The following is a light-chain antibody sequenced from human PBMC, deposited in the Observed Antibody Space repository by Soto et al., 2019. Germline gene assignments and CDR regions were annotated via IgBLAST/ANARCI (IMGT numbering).Light chain of an antibody. CDR1: QSVSSSY. CDR3: KKNVSSPPNN. CDR2: GAS. Sequence: EIVLTQSPGTLSLSPGERATLSCRASQSVSSSYLAWYQQKPGQAPRLIIYGASSRATGIPDMFSGRWSVTYFALTIRRLDPEDSAVSYWKKNVSSPPNNFGGGPKVETK. J-gene: IGKJ4*01. V-gene: IGKV3-20*01.